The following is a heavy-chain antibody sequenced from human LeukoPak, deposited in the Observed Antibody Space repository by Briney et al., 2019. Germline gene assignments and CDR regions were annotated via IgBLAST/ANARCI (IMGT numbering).Heavy chain of an antibody. Sequence: SDTLSLTCTVSGGSISGYYWSWIRQPPGNGLEYIGYIYHSGSTNYNPSLKSRVTMSVDKSKNQCSLRLRSVTAADTAMYFCARSTQESSTSFDYWGRGTLVTVSS. CDR2: IYHSGST. CDR3: ARSTQESSTSFDY. J-gene: IGHJ4*02. V-gene: IGHV4-59*07. CDR1: GGSISGYY. D-gene: IGHD6-6*01.